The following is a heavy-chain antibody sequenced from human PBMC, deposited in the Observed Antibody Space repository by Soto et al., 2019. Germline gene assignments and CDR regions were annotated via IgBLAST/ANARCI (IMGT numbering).Heavy chain of an antibody. V-gene: IGHV1-58*01. CDR3: AAENVGYSYGSYFDY. CDR2: IVVGRGNT. D-gene: IGHD5-18*01. Sequence: ASVKVSCKASGFTFISSAVQWVRQARGQRLEWIGWIVVGRGNTNYAQKFQERVTITRDMSTNTAYMELSSLRSEDTAVYYCAAENVGYSYGSYFDYWGQGTLVTVSS. CDR1: GFTFISSA. J-gene: IGHJ4*02.